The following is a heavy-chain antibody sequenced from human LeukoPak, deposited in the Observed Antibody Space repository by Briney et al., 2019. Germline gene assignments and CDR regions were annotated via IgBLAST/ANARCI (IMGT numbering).Heavy chain of an antibody. CDR2: LCYGVVT. CDR1: GGSITSSGYY. Sequence: SETLSLTCTVSGGSITSSGYYWGWIRQPPGKGLEWIGSLCYGVVTYYNPSLKSRVTISVDTSKNQFSLKLSSVIAADTAVYYCAETGSMGLRIDYWGRGTLVTVSS. D-gene: IGHD7-27*01. CDR3: AETGSMGLRIDY. V-gene: IGHV4-39*07. J-gene: IGHJ4*02.